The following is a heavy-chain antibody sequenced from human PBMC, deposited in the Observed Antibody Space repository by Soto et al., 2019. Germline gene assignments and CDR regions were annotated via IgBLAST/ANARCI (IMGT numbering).Heavy chain of an antibody. V-gene: IGHV4-59*01. CDR2: IYYSGST. CDR3: ARKGAAAGDFFDY. D-gene: IGHD6-13*01. Sequence: SETLSLTCTVSDGSLSPNYWSWIRQPPGKGLEWIGYIYYSGSTNYNPSLKSRVTISVDTSKNQFSLKLSSVTAADTAVYYCARKGAAAGDFFDYWGQGTLVTVSS. J-gene: IGHJ4*02. CDR1: DGSLSPNY.